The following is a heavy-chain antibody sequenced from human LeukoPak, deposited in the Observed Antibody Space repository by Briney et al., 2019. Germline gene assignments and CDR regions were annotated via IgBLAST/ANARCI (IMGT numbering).Heavy chain of an antibody. CDR1: GFTFSSYW. J-gene: IGHJ6*03. CDR2: IKQDGSEK. D-gene: IGHD6-19*01. CDR3: ARLIRPTTLYSSGWYGRFNQYYMDV. V-gene: IGHV3-7*01. Sequence: PGGSLRLSCAASGFTFSSYWMSWVRQAPGKGLEWVANIKQDGSEKYYVDSVKGRFTISRDNAKNSLYLQMNSLRAEDTAVYYCARLIRPTTLYSSGWYGRFNQYYMDVWGKGTTVTISS.